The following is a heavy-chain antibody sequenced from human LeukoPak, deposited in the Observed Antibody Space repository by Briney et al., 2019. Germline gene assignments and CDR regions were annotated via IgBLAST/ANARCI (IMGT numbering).Heavy chain of an antibody. Sequence: PGRSLRLSCAASGFTFSNYGMHWVRQAPGKGLEWVAVISYDGSNKYYADSVKGRFTISRDNSKNTLYLQMNSLRAEDTAVYYCAKEGSSLLLFDYWGQGTLVTVSS. J-gene: IGHJ4*02. CDR3: AKEGSSLLLFDY. CDR1: GFTFSNYG. D-gene: IGHD2-15*01. V-gene: IGHV3-30*18. CDR2: ISYDGSNK.